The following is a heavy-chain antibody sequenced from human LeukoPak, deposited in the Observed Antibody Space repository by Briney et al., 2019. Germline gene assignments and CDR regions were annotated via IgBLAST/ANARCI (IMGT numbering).Heavy chain of an antibody. D-gene: IGHD3-10*01. CDR1: GFTFSDYY. V-gene: IGHV3-11*04. CDR3: ARELWFGSYGSFDP. CDR2: ISSSGSTI. Sequence: GGSLRLSCAASGFTFSDYYMSWIRQAPGKGLEWVSYISSSGSTIYYADSVKGRFTISRDNAKNSLYLQMNSLRAEDTAVYYCARELWFGSYGSFDPWGQGTLVTVSS. J-gene: IGHJ5*02.